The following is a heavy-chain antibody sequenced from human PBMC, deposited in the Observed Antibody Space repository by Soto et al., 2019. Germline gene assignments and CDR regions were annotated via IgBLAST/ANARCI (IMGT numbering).Heavy chain of an antibody. J-gene: IGHJ6*02. D-gene: IGHD3-10*01. Sequence: QVQLVQSGAEVKKPGASVKVPCKASGYTFTSYDINWVRQATGQGLEWMGWMNPNSGNTGYAQKFQGRVTMTRNTSISTAYMELSSLRSEDTAVYYCARVWFGETYYYYGMDVWGQGTTVTVSS. CDR3: ARVWFGETYYYYGMDV. CDR2: MNPNSGNT. CDR1: GYTFTSYD. V-gene: IGHV1-8*01.